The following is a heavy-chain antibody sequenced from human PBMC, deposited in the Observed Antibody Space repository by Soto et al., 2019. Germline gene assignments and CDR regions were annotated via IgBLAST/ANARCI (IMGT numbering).Heavy chain of an antibody. CDR1: GDSLRGQS. CDR3: AREDSNGWSGESLDV. Sequence: SETLSLTCAVVGDSLRGQSWNWIRQSPGKGPEWIGELDQSGGTNYNPSLKSRAIISDDTSKNQFSLTLTSVTAADTAVYYCAREDSNGWSGESLDVWGQGTTVTVSS. D-gene: IGHD6-19*01. J-gene: IGHJ6*02. V-gene: IGHV4-34*01. CDR2: LDQSGGT.